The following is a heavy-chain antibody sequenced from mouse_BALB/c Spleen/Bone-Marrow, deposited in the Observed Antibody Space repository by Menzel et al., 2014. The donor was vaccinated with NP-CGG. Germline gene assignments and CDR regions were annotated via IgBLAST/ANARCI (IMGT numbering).Heavy chain of an antibody. Sequence: EVQLQQSGAELVRPGALVKLSCKASGFNIKDYYMHWVKQRPEQGLEWIGWIDPENGNTIYDQKFQGKASITADSSSNSAYLRLISQTSEDTDVYYWVAYYRYKYYIDYWGQGTSLTVSS. CDR3: VAYYRYKYYIDY. CDR1: GFNIKDYY. J-gene: IGHJ2*02. D-gene: IGHD2-14*01. CDR2: IDPENGNT. V-gene: IGHV14-1*02.